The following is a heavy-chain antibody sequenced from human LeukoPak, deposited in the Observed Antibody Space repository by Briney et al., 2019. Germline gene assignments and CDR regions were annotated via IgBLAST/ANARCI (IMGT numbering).Heavy chain of an antibody. D-gene: IGHD6-13*01. J-gene: IGHJ4*02. Sequence: GGSLRLSCVASGFSFSSCWMHWVRQVPGKGLVWVSRINSDGSATNYADSVKGRFTISRDNSKNTLYLQMNSLRAEDTAVYYCARDPIAAVRFDYWGQGTLVTVSS. CDR1: GFSFSSCW. CDR2: INSDGSAT. V-gene: IGHV3-74*01. CDR3: ARDPIAAVRFDY.